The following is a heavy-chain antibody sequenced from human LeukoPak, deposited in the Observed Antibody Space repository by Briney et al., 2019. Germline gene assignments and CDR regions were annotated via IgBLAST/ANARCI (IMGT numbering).Heavy chain of an antibody. J-gene: IGHJ3*02. V-gene: IGHV1-18*01. D-gene: IGHD5-12*01. CDR3: ARTGYSGYETSSSAFDI. CDR1: GYTFTSYG. CDR2: ISAYNGNT. Sequence: VASVKVSCKASGYTFTSYGISWVRQAPGQGLEWMGWISAYNGNTNYAQKLQGRVTMTTDTSTSTAYMELRSLRSDDTAVYYCARTGYSGYETSSSAFDIWGQGTMVTVSS.